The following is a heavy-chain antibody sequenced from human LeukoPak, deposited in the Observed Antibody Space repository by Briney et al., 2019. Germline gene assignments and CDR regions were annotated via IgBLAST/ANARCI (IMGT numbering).Heavy chain of an antibody. CDR1: GGSVSSGSHY. CDR2: IYYSGNT. CDR3: ARDRWASPPWFDP. D-gene: IGHD4-23*01. J-gene: IGHJ5*02. Sequence: SETLSLTCTVSGGSVSSGSHYWSWTRQPPGKGLEWIGNIYYSGNTNYNPSLKSRVTISVDTSKNQFSLKLSSVTAADTAVYYCARDRWASPPWFDPWGQGTLVTVSS. V-gene: IGHV4-61*01.